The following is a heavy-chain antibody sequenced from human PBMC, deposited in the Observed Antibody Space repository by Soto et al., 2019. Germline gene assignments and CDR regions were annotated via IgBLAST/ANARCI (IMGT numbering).Heavy chain of an antibody. V-gene: IGHV3-30*18. D-gene: IGHD5-18*01. CDR3: VKGDLDTAVVNSPDAFDF. CDR1: GFMFNDYG. CDR2: ISYDGDNK. J-gene: IGHJ3*01. Sequence: PGGSLRLSCEASGFMFNDYGRHWVRQAPGKGLDCVAVISYDGDNKYYAQSVKGRFTISRDNSKNTLFLHMDSLRHEDTAVYHCVKGDLDTAVVNSPDAFDFWGQGTMVTVSS.